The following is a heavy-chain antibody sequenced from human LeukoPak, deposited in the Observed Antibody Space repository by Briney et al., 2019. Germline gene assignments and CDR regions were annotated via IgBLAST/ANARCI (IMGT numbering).Heavy chain of an antibody. CDR3: ARGRGVFGETLSKYFQH. CDR1: GGSFSGYY. V-gene: IGHV4-34*01. Sequence: SETLSLTCAVYGGSFSGYYWSWIRQPPGKGLEWIGENNHSGSTNYNPSLKSRVTISVGTSKNQFSLKLSSVTAADTAVYYCARGRGVFGETLSKYFQHWGQGTLVTVSS. CDR2: NNHSGST. J-gene: IGHJ1*01. D-gene: IGHD4-17*01.